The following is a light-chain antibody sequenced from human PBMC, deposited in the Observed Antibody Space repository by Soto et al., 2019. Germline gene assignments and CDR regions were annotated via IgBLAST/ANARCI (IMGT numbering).Light chain of an antibody. CDR2: EVS. J-gene: IGLJ1*01. CDR1: SSDVGFYNY. Sequence: QSALAQPASVSGSPGQSITISCTGTSSDVGFYNYVSWYQQHPGKAPKLMIYEVSNRPSGVSNRFSGSKSGNTASLTISGLQAEEDADYYCTSYSTSSTLVFGTGTKVTVL. V-gene: IGLV2-14*01. CDR3: TSYSTSSTLV.